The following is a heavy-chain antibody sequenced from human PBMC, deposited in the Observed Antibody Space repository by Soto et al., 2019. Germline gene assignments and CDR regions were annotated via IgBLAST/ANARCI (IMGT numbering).Heavy chain of an antibody. CDR1: GFTFSSYA. V-gene: IGHV3-23*01. J-gene: IGHJ4*02. CDR2: ISGSGGST. Sequence: EVQLLESGGGLVQPGGSLRLSCAASGFTFSSYAMSWVRQAPGKGLEWVSAISGSGGSTYYADSVKGRFTISRDNSKNTLYLQMNSLRAEDTAVYYCVKTGVGAPVPKYYFDYWGQGTLVTVSS. CDR3: VKTGVGAPVPKYYFDY. D-gene: IGHD1-26*01.